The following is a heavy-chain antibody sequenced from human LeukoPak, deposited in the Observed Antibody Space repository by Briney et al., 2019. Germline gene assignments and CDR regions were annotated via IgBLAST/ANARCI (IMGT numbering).Heavy chain of an antibody. V-gene: IGHV3-7*01. J-gene: IGHJ5*02. CDR3: ARPRGSGRGDWFDP. D-gene: IGHD3-10*01. CDR2: IKQDGSEK. Sequence: GGSLRLSCAASGFTFSSYWMSWVRQAPGKGLEWVANIKQDGSEKYYVDSVKGRFTISRDNAKNSLYLQMNSLRAEDTAVYYCARPRGSGRGDWFDPWGQGTLVAVSS. CDR1: GFTFSSYW.